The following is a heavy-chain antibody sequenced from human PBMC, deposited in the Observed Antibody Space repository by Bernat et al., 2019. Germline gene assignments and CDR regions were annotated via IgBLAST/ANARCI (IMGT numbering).Heavy chain of an antibody. V-gene: IGHV3-30*03. Sequence: QVQLVESGGGVVQPGRSLRLSCAASGFTFSSYGMHWVRQAPGKGLEWVAVIPYDGSNKYYADSVKGRFTISRDNSKNTLYLQMNSLRAEDTAVYYCASSIAVAGTGYFDYWGQGTLVTVSS. D-gene: IGHD6-19*01. J-gene: IGHJ4*02. CDR2: IPYDGSNK. CDR3: ASSIAVAGTGYFDY. CDR1: GFTFSSYG.